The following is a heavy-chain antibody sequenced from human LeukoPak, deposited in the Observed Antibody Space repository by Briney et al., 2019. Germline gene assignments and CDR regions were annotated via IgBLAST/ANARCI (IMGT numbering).Heavy chain of an antibody. J-gene: IGHJ6*02. Sequence: SGGSLRLSCAASGFTVSSNYMSWVRQAPGKGLEWVSVIYSGGSTYYADSVKGRFTISRGNSKNTLYLQMNSLRAEDTAVYYCARNGMIDYYYYYGMDVWGQGTTVTVSS. CDR3: ARNGMIDYYYYYGMDV. CDR2: IYSGGST. V-gene: IGHV3-53*01. CDR1: GFTVSSNY. D-gene: IGHD3-22*01.